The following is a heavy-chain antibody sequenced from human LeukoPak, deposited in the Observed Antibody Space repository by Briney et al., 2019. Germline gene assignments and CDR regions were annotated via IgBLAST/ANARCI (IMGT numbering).Heavy chain of an antibody. CDR1: GFAFSSYW. CDR2: IKPDGSEK. J-gene: IGHJ6*02. D-gene: IGHD3-16*01. V-gene: IGHV3-7*03. Sequence: PGGSLRLSCAASGFAFSSYWVSWVRQAPGKGLEWVANIKPDGSEKYYVDSVKGRFTISRDNAKNSLYLQMSNLRAEDTAVYFCARGGGLDVWGQGATVTVSS. CDR3: ARGGGLDV.